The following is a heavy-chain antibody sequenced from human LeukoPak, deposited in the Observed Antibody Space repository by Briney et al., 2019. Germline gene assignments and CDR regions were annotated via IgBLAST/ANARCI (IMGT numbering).Heavy chain of an antibody. V-gene: IGHV4-4*07. D-gene: IGHD2-21*02. J-gene: IGHJ4*02. CDR3: ARDRGGGDSSIMDY. Sequence: SETLSLTCTVSGGSISSYYWSWIRQPAGKGLEWIGRIYTSGSTNYNPSLKSRVTISVDKSKNQFSLKLTSVTAADTAVYYCARDRGGGDSSIMDYLGQGTLVTVSS. CDR2: IYTSGST. CDR1: GGSISSYY.